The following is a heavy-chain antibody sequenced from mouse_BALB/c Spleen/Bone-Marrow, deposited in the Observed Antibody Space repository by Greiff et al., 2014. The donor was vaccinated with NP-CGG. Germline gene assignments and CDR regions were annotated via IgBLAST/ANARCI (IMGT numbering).Heavy chain of an antibody. J-gene: IGHJ1*01. V-gene: IGHV14-3*02. CDR2: IDPANGDT. CDR1: GFNIKDTY. D-gene: IGHD1-1*01. CDR3: TKPSFYYGSSYWYFDV. Sequence: VQLKESGAELAKPGASVKLSCTASGFNIKDTYIHWVKQRPEQGLEWIGRIDPANGDTKYDPKFQGKATITADASSNTAYLQLSSLTSEDTAVYYWTKPSFYYGSSYWYFDVWGAGTTVTVSS.